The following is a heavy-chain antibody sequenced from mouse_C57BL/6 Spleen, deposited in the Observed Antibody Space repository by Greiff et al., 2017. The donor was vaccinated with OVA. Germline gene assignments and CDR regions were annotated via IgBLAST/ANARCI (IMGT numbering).Heavy chain of an antibody. Sequence: QVQLQQPGAELVMPGASVKLSCKASGYTFTSSWMHWVKQRPGQGLEWIGEIDPSDSFTNYNQKFKGKSTLTVDKSSSTAYMQLSSLTSEDSAVYYCARCDRGYFDVWGTGTTVTVSS. J-gene: IGHJ1*03. V-gene: IGHV1-69*01. CDR3: ARCDRGYFDV. CDR2: IDPSDSFT. CDR1: GYTFTSSW.